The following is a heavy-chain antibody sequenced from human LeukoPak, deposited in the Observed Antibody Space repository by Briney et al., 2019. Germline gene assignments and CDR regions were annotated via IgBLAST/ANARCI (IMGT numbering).Heavy chain of an antibody. CDR3: AKDQLGQQLVQIGAFDI. Sequence: PGRSLRLSFAASGFTFSSYGMHWVRQAPGKGLEWVAVIWHDGSNKYYADSVKGRFTISRDNSKNTLYLQMNSLRAEDTAVYYCAKDQLGQQLVQIGAFDIWGQGTMVTVSS. V-gene: IGHV3-30*18. CDR2: IWHDGSNK. D-gene: IGHD6-13*01. J-gene: IGHJ3*02. CDR1: GFTFSSYG.